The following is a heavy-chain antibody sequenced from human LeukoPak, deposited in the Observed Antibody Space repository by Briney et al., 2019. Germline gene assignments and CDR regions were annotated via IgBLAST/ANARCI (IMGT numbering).Heavy chain of an antibody. CDR1: GFTFSDYY. Sequence: AGGSPRLSCAASGFTFSDYYMSWIRQAPGKGLEWVSYISSSGSTIYYADSVKGRFTISRDNSKNTLYLQMNSLRAEDTAVYYCAPTTVTTISDYWGQGTLVTVSS. CDR2: ISSSGSTI. D-gene: IGHD4-17*01. V-gene: IGHV3-11*01. J-gene: IGHJ4*02. CDR3: APTTVTTISDY.